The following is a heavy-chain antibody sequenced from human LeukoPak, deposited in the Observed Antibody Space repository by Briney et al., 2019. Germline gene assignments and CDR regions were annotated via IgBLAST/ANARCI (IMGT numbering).Heavy chain of an antibody. CDR1: GFTLNTYS. J-gene: IGHJ4*02. CDR2: ISPSSSYI. D-gene: IGHD3-10*01. V-gene: IGHV3-21*01. CDR3: ARAPPRYGSGSFHFDF. Sequence: PGGSLRLSCAVSGFTLNTYSMNWVRQAPGKGLEWVASISPSSSYIYYADSVTGRFTISRDNAKNSLYLQTNSLRDEDTAVYYCARAPPRYGSGSFHFDFWGQGTLVTVSS.